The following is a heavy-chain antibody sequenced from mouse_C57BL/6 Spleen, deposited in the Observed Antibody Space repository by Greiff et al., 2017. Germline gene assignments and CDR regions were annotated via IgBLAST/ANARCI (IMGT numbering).Heavy chain of an antibody. D-gene: IGHD2-4*01. CDR2: IRSKSNNYAT. CDR3: VRNHYDYDWYFDV. V-gene: IGHV10-1*01. J-gene: IGHJ1*03. Sequence: EVQLVESGGGLVQPKGSLKLSCAASGFSFNTYAMNWVRQAPGKGLEWVARIRSKSNNYATYYADSVKDRFTISRDDSESMLYLQMNNLKTEDTAMYYCVRNHYDYDWYFDVWGTGTTVTVSS. CDR1: GFSFNTYA.